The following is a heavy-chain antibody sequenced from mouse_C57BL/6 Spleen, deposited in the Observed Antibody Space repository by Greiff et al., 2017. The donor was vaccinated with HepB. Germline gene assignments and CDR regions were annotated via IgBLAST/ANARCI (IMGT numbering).Heavy chain of an antibody. Sequence: DVKLQESGAELVRPGASVKLSCTASGFNIKDDYMHWVKQRPEQGLEWIGWIDPENGDTEYASKFQGKATITADTSSNTAYLQLSSRTSEDTAVYYCTTWGTTVVASMDYWGQGTSVTVSS. V-gene: IGHV14-4*01. CDR3: TTWGTTVVASMDY. J-gene: IGHJ4*01. CDR1: GFNIKDDY. CDR2: IDPENGDT. D-gene: IGHD1-1*01.